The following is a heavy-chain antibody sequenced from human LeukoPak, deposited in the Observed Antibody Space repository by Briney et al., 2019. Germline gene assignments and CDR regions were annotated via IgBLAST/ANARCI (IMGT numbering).Heavy chain of an antibody. CDR3: ARDRPYGSYDY. Sequence: KTGGSLRLFCAASGFSFSTNWMTWVRQAPGKGLEWLASIKYDGSDKYYVESVKGRFTISRDNAKSSLYLQMDSLRVEDTAVYYCARDRPYGSYDYWGQGTLVTVSS. V-gene: IGHV3-7*01. J-gene: IGHJ4*02. CDR2: IKYDGSDK. CDR1: GFSFSTNW. D-gene: IGHD1-26*01.